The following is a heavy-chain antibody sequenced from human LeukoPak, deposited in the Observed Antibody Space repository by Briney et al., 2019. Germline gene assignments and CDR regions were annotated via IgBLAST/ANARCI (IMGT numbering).Heavy chain of an antibody. CDR2: IYPGDSDT. CDR3: ARQLLDAQLRGVDF. J-gene: IGHJ4*02. CDR1: GYSFTSYW. D-gene: IGHD3-10*01. Sequence: GESLQISCKGSGYSFTSYWIGWVRQLPGKGLDWMGIIYPGDSDTRYSPSFQDQVTISADKSISTAYLQWSTLKASDTAMYYCARQLLDAQLRGVDFWGLGTLVTVSS. V-gene: IGHV5-51*01.